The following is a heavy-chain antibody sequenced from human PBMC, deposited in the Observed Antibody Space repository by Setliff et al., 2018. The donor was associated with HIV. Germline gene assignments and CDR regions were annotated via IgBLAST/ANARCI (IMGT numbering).Heavy chain of an antibody. V-gene: IGHV1-69*06. CDR2: IIPLFETP. D-gene: IGHD3-10*01. CDR3: VRGGVRGTEYVYLDF. J-gene: IGHJ4*02. Sequence: SVKVSCKASGGTFSSYAISWVRQAPGQGLEWMGGIIPLFETPDAAPRFRGRVTITADKSTSTAYMELSSLTYDDTAVYYCVRGGVRGTEYVYLDFWGQGTLVTVS. CDR1: GGTFSSYA.